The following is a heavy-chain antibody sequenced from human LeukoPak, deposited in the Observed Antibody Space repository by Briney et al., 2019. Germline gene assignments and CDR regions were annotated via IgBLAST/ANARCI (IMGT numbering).Heavy chain of an antibody. Sequence: ASVKVSCKAFGYSFTDYYMHWVRQAPGQGLEWMGWINPKNRGTNYAQKFQGRVTMTRNTSISTAYMELSSLRSEDTAVYYCARIDRGRDCSGGSCYSAYYYYYMDVWGKGTTVTVSS. D-gene: IGHD2-15*01. CDR1: GYSFTDYY. CDR3: ARIDRGRDCSGGSCYSAYYYYYMDV. J-gene: IGHJ6*03. CDR2: INPKNRGT. V-gene: IGHV1-2*02.